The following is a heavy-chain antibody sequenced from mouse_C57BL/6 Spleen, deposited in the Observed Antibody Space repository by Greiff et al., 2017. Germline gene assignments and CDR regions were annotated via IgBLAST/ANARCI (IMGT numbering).Heavy chain of an antibody. CDR2: IRSKSNNYAT. CDR1: GFSFNTYA. Sequence: EVMLMESGGGLVQPKGSLKLSCAASGFSFNTYAMNWVRQAPGKGLEWVARIRSKSNNYATDYADSVKDRFTISRDESESMLYLQMNNLKTEDTAINYCVRHLDYYGYFDYWGQGTTLTVSS. V-gene: IGHV10-1*01. J-gene: IGHJ2*01. CDR3: VRHLDYYGYFDY. D-gene: IGHD2-1*01.